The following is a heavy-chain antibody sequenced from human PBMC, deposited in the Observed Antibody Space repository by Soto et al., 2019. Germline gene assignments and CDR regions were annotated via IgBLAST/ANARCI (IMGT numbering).Heavy chain of an antibody. D-gene: IGHD5-18*01. J-gene: IGHJ5*02. CDR3: AREGGPTAMDQYNWFDP. CDR2: ISSSSSTI. Sequence: EVQLVESGGGLVQPGGSLRLSCAASGFTFSSYSMNWVRQAPGKGLEWVSYISSSSSTIYYADFLKGRFTISRDNAKNSLYLQMNSLRAEDTAVYYCAREGGPTAMDQYNWFDPWGQGTLVTVSS. CDR1: GFTFSSYS. V-gene: IGHV3-48*01.